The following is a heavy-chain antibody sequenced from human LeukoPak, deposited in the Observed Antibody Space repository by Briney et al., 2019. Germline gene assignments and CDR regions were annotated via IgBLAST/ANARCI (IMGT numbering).Heavy chain of an antibody. CDR2: ITGDAGST. CDR1: GFTFSSYA. V-gene: IGHV3-23*01. D-gene: IGHD6-13*01. Sequence: GGSLRLSCAASGFTFSSYAMNWVRQTPGKGLGWVSFITGDAGSTSYADSVKGRFTISRDNSKNTLYLQMNSLRAEDTAVYYCAKDVERAAAGTKADYWGQGTLVTVSS. J-gene: IGHJ4*02. CDR3: AKDVERAAAGTKADY.